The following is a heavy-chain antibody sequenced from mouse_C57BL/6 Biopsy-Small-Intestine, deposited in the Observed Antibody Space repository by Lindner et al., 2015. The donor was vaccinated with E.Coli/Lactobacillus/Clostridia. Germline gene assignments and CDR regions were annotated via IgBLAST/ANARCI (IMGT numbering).Heavy chain of an antibody. Sequence: VQLQESGGGLVKPGGSLKLSCAASGFTFSSYAMSWVRQTPEKRLEWVATISDGGSYTYYPDNVKGRFTISRDNAKNNLYLQMSHLKSEDTAMYYCARDDWDVGFAYWGQGTLVTVSA. CDR2: ISDGGSYT. J-gene: IGHJ3*01. CDR3: ARDDWDVGFAY. V-gene: IGHV5-4*01. CDR1: GFTFSSYA. D-gene: IGHD4-1*01.